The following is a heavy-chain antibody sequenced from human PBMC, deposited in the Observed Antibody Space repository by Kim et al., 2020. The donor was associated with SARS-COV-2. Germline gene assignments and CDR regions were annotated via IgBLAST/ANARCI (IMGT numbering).Heavy chain of an antibody. J-gene: IGHJ4*02. Sequence: YSPPCQGQVTSSADKSVSTAYLQWSSLKASDTAMYYCARHESDYGDPLDYWGQGTLVTVSS. V-gene: IGHV5-51*01. CDR3: ARHESDYGDPLDY. D-gene: IGHD4-17*01.